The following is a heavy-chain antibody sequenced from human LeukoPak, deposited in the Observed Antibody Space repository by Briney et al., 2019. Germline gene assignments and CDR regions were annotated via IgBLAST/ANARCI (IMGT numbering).Heavy chain of an antibody. CDR3: ARGSDYEDAFDI. CDR1: GYTFTGYY. Sequence: ASVKVSYKASGYTFTGYYMHWVRQAPGQGLEWMGWINPNSGGTNYAQKFQGRVTTTRDTSISTAYMELSRLRSDDTAVYYCARGSDYEDAFDIWGQGTMVTVSS. D-gene: IGHD4-17*01. V-gene: IGHV1-2*02. CDR2: INPNSGGT. J-gene: IGHJ3*02.